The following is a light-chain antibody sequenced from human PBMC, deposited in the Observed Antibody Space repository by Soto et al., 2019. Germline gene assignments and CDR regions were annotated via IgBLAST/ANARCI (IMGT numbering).Light chain of an antibody. V-gene: IGLV1-44*01. CDR3: AAWDDSLNGSYV. CDR2: SNN. J-gene: IGLJ1*01. Sequence: QSVLTHPPSTSATPGQRVTISCSGSRSNIGSNTVTWYQQLPGTAPKLLIYSNNQRPSGVPDRFSGSKSGTSASLAISGLQSEDEADYSCAAWDDSLNGSYVFGTGTKVTVL. CDR1: RSNIGSNT.